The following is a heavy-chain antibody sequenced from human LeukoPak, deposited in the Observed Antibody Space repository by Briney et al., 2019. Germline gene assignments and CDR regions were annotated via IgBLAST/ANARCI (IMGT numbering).Heavy chain of an antibody. CDR1: GYTFTSYG. V-gene: IGHV1-18*01. J-gene: IGHJ4*02. Sequence: SVKLSCNASGYTFTSYGISWVRQAPGQRLEWMGWISVYNGNTNDAQKLQGRVTMTTDTSTSTAYMELRSLRSDDTAVYYCARGPMIVVVTTYFDYWGQGTLVTVSS. D-gene: IGHD3-22*01. CDR2: ISVYNGNT. CDR3: ARGPMIVVVTTYFDY.